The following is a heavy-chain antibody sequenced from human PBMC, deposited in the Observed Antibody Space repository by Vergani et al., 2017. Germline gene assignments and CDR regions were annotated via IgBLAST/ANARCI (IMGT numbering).Heavy chain of an antibody. D-gene: IGHD5-24*01. CDR1: GFTFSSYS. V-gene: IGHV3-21*01. Sequence: EVQLVESGGGLVKPGGSLRLSCAASGFTFSSYSMNWVRQAPGKGLEWVSSISIISSYIYYADSVKGRFTISSDNAKNTLYLQMNSLRAEATAVYYCARDGFRKGEGYNEEAFDIWGQGTMVTVSS. J-gene: IGHJ3*02. CDR2: ISIISSYI. CDR3: ARDGFRKGEGYNEEAFDI.